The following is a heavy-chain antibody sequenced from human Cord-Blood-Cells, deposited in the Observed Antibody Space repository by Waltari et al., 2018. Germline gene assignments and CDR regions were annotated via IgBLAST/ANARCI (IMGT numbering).Heavy chain of an antibody. J-gene: IGHJ3*02. Sequence: VLVKPTETLTLTCTVSGFSLSNARMGVSWIRQPPGKALEWLAHIFSNDEKSYSTSLKSRLTISKDTSNSQVVLTMTNMDPVDTATYYCARTHYDILTGYSDAFDIWGQGTMVTVSS. D-gene: IGHD3-9*01. CDR2: IFSNDEK. CDR3: ARTHYDILTGYSDAFDI. CDR1: GFSLSNARMG. V-gene: IGHV2-26*01.